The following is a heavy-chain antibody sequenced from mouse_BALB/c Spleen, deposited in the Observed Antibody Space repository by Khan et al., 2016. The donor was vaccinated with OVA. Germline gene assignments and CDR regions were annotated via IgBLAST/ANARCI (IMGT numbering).Heavy chain of an antibody. CDR3: ARAYYRCDGYYAMDY. D-gene: IGHD2-14*01. J-gene: IGHJ4*01. CDR2: IWGGGGT. Sequence: VQLQESGPGLVAPSQSLSITCTVSGFSLSRYNIHWVRQPPGKGLEWLGVIWGGGGTDYNSTLKSRLSIRKDNSKSQVLLKMNSLQTDDTAIYYCARAYYRCDGYYAMDYWGQGTSVTVSS. V-gene: IGHV2-6-4*01. CDR1: GFSLSRYN.